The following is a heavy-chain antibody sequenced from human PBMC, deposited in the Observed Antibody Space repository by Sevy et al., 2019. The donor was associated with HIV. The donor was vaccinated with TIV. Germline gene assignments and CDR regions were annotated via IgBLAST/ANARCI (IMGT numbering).Heavy chain of an antibody. J-gene: IGHJ4*02. Sequence: GESLKLSCAASGFTFSIYGMHWVRQAPGKGLEWVACIRYDGSTKYYADSVKGRFTISRDNSKNTLYLEVNSLRAEDTAVYYCAKDWTGRYSSSSGDFDYWGQGTLVTVSS. CDR2: IRYDGSTK. CDR1: GFTFSIYG. CDR3: AKDWTGRYSSSSGDFDY. V-gene: IGHV3-30*02. D-gene: IGHD6-6*01.